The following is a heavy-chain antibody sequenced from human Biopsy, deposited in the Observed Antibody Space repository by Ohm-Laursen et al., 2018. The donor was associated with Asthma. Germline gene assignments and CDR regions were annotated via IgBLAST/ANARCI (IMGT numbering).Heavy chain of an antibody. J-gene: IGHJ4*02. V-gene: IGHV3-30*03. D-gene: IGHD2-21*01. Sequence: SLRLSCSATGFTFRNFGMHWVRQAPGKGLEWVALISSDVREWYADSVKGRFTTSRDNSKNTLDLQMNSLRGEDTAVYYCVRWRSGYPDHYSDFWGLGTLVTVSS. CDR1: GFTFRNFG. CDR2: ISSDVRE. CDR3: VRWRSGYPDHYSDF.